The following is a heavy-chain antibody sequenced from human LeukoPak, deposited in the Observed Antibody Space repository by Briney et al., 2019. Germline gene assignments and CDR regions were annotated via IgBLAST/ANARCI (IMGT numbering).Heavy chain of an antibody. CDR2: IYHSGST. D-gene: IGHD3-10*01. V-gene: IGHV4-30-2*01. Sequence: SETLSLTCAVSGGSISNGGYSWSWIRQPPGKGLEWIGYIYHSGSTYYNPSLKSRVTISVDRSKNQFSLKLSSVTAADTAVYYCARGPGDYYGSGSQFDYWGQGTLVTVSS. J-gene: IGHJ4*02. CDR1: GGSISNGGYS. CDR3: ARGPGDYYGSGSQFDY.